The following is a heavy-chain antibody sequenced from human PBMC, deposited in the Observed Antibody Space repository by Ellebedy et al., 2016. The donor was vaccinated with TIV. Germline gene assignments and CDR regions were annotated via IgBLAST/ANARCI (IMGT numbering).Heavy chain of an antibody. D-gene: IGHD3-16*01. CDR1: GFTFRNAW. J-gene: IGHJ4*02. Sequence: GGSLRLSCAVSGFTFRNAWMSWVRQTPGKGLEWVGRIRSKADGGTTDYAAPVKGRFTISRDDSKNTLYLQMNSLKSEDTAVYFCTTVSHYGASPAELTYWGQGTLVTVSS. V-gene: IGHV3-15*01. CDR2: IRSKADGGTT. CDR3: TTVSHYGASPAELTY.